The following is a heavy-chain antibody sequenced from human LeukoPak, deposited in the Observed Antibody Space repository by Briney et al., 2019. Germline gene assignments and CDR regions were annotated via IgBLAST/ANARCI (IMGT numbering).Heavy chain of an antibody. Sequence: PGGSLRLSCAASGFTFSSYAMSWVRQAPGKGLEWVSAISGSGGSTYYADSVKGRFTISRDNSKNTLYLQMNSLRAEDTAVYYCAKLKEDFITMVRGVLFDYWGQGTLVTVSS. D-gene: IGHD3-10*01. J-gene: IGHJ4*02. CDR2: ISGSGGST. CDR1: GFTFSSYA. CDR3: AKLKEDFITMVRGVLFDY. V-gene: IGHV3-23*01.